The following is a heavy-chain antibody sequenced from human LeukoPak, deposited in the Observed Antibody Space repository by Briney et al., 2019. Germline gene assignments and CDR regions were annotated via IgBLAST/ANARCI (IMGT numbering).Heavy chain of an antibody. D-gene: IGHD2-15*01. CDR1: GSSFTSYW. CDR2: VYPGDSDT. V-gene: IGHV5-51*01. J-gene: IGHJ3*02. CDR3: ARRGYCSGDGCFSHAFDI. Sequence: GESLKISCKGSGSSFTSYWIAWVRQMPGKGLEWMGIVYPGDSDTRYSPSFQGQVTISVDKSLSTAYLQWNSLKASDTAMFYCARRGYCSGDGCFSHAFDIWGQGTVVTVSS.